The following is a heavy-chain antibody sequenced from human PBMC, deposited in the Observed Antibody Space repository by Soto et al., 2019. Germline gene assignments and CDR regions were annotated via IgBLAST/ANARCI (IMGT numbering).Heavy chain of an antibody. J-gene: IGHJ4*02. CDR2: IWYDGSNE. D-gene: IGHD6-19*01. CDR1: GFIFSGYG. Sequence: QVQLVESGGGVVQPGRSLRLSCAASGFIFSGYGMHWVRQAPGKGLEWVAVIWYDGSNENYADSVKGRFTISRDNSKNTLYLQMNSLRAADTAVYYCTRRFSDGWYSDYWGQGTLVTVSS. CDR3: TRRFSDGWYSDY. V-gene: IGHV3-33*01.